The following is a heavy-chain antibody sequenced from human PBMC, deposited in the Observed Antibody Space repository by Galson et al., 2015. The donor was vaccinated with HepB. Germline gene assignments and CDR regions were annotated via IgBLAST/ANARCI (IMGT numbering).Heavy chain of an antibody. CDR2: ISAYNGNT. Sequence: SVKVSCKASGYTFTSYGISWARQAPGQGLEWMGWISAYNGNTNYAQKLQGRVTMTTDTSTSTAYMELRSLRSDDTAVYYCASFRRGWGYLYWGQGTLVTVSS. D-gene: IGHD7-27*01. J-gene: IGHJ4*02. CDR3: ASFRRGWGYLY. V-gene: IGHV1-18*01. CDR1: GYTFTSYG.